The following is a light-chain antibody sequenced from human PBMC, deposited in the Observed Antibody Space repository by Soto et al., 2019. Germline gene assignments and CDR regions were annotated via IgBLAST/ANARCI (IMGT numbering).Light chain of an antibody. J-gene: IGKJ5*01. CDR1: QSVSSY. CDR2: DAS. CDR3: QQRSNWPPIT. Sequence: EIWLTQSPATLSLSPGEIATLSCRSSQSVSSYLAWYQQKPGQAPRLLIYDASNRATGIPARFSGSGSGTDFTLTISSLEPEDFAVYYCQQRSNWPPITFGQGTRLEI. V-gene: IGKV3-11*01.